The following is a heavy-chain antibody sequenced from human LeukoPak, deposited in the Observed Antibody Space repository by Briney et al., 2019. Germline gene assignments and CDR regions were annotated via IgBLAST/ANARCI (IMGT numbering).Heavy chain of an antibody. CDR2: IKQDGSEK. Sequence: GGSLRLSCAASGFTFSSYWMTWVRQAPGKGLEWVANIKQDGSEKHYVDSVKGRFTISRDNAKNSLYMQMNSLRAEDTAVYYCARADAWIQLWSEPHAFDIWGQGTMVTVSS. CDR3: ARADAWIQLWSEPHAFDI. D-gene: IGHD5-18*01. CDR1: GFTFSSYW. J-gene: IGHJ3*02. V-gene: IGHV3-7*01.